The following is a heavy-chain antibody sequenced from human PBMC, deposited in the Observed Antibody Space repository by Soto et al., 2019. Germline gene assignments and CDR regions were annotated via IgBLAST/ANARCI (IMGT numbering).Heavy chain of an antibody. CDR1: GSIRSYY. D-gene: IGHD2-2*01. Sequence: ASETLSLTCTVSGSIRSYYWSWIRQPPGKGLEWIGYIYYSGSAHYSPSLRSRVTISVDISKNQFSLKLSSVTAADTAVYYCARGYSSSWAPYYSGMDVWGQGTTVTVSS. CDR3: ARGYSSSWAPYYSGMDV. V-gene: IGHV4-59*01. CDR2: IYYSGSA. J-gene: IGHJ6*02.